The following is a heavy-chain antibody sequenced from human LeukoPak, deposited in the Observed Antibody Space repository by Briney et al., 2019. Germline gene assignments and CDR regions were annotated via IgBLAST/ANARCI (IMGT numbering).Heavy chain of an antibody. D-gene: IGHD5-24*01. V-gene: IGHV4-34*01. CDR2: INHSGST. CDR3: ARGCGGYNPNTTNFDY. J-gene: IGHJ4*02. CDR1: GGSFSGYY. Sequence: PSETLSLTCAVYGGSFSGYYWSWIRQPPGKGLEWIGEINHSGSTNYNPSLKSRVTISVDTSKNQFSLKLSSVTAADTAVYYCARGCGGYNPNTTNFDYWGQGTLVTVSS.